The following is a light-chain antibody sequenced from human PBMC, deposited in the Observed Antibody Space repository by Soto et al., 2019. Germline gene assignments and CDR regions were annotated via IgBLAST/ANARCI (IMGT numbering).Light chain of an antibody. CDR1: QSVSSSY. V-gene: IGKV3D-20*01. CDR3: QQYGSSHT. CDR2: DAS. J-gene: IGKJ5*01. Sequence: EIVLTQSPATLSLSPGERATLSCGASQSVSSSYLAWYQQKPVLAPRLLIYDASSRATGIPDRFSGSGSGTDFTLTISRLETEDFAVYYCQQYGSSHTFGQGRRLEIK.